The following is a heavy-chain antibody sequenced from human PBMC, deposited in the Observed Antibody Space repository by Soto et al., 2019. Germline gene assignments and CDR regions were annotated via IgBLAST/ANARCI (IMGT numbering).Heavy chain of an antibody. V-gene: IGHV1-2*02. CDR2: INPNSGGT. D-gene: IGHD3-3*01. J-gene: IGHJ5*02. CDR3: ARTRSYENWFDP. CDR1: GYTFTGYY. Sequence: ASVKVSFKASGYTFTGYYMHWVRQAPGQGLGWMGWINPNSGGTNYAQKFQGRVTMTRDTSISTAYMELSRLRSDDKAVYYCARTRSYENWFDPWGQGTLVTAPQ.